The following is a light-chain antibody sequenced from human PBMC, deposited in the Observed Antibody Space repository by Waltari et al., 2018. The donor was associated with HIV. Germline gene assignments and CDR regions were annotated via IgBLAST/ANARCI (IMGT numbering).Light chain of an antibody. CDR2: NNA. CDR3: AAWDDSLKAYV. J-gene: IGLJ1*01. V-gene: IGLV1-44*01. CDR1: SSNIGDNV. Sequence: QSVLTQSPSASGTPGQRVTISCSGRSSNIGDNVVNWYQQVPGTAPKLLMYNNARRPSGVPDRFSSSRSGTSASLAISGLQSEDEGNYYCAAWDDSLKAYVFGTGTKVSVL.